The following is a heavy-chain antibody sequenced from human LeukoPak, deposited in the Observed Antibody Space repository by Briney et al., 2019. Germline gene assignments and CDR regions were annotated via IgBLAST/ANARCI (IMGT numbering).Heavy chain of an antibody. D-gene: IGHD3-9*01. CDR2: IKQDGSEK. CDR3: AKDEAIFGY. Sequence: GGSLRLSCAVSGITFSSFWMSWVRQAPGKGLEWVANIKQDGSEKYYVDSVKGRFTISRDNAKNSVYLQMNSLRAEDTAVYYCAKDEAIFGYWGQGTLVTVSS. CDR1: GITFSSFW. V-gene: IGHV3-7*03. J-gene: IGHJ4*02.